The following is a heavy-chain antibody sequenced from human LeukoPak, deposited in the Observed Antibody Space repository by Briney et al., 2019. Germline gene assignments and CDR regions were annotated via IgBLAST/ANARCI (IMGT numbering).Heavy chain of an antibody. J-gene: IGHJ3*02. CDR1: GFTLSSYS. CDR3: ARRERDSLAVFDI. CDR2: ISSLGNPI. V-gene: IGHV3-48*02. D-gene: IGHD5-18*01. Sequence: GGSLRLSCAVSGFTLSSYSMTWVRQAPGKALEWVSYISSLGNPIYYADSVKGRFTISRDNAKNSLYLQMNSLRDEDTALYYCARRERDSLAVFDIWGQGTTVTVSS.